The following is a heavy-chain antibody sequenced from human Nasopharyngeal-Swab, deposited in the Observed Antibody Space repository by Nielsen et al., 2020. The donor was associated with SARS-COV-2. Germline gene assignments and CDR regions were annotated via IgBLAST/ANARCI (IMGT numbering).Heavy chain of an antibody. J-gene: IGHJ6*02. V-gene: IGHV1-18*01. D-gene: IGHD3-22*01. CDR1: GYTFTSYG. Sequence: ASVKVSCKASGYTFTSYGISWVRQAPGQGLEWMGWISAYNGNTNYAQELQGRVTMTTDTSTSTAYMELRSLRSDDTAVYYCARISYSSGYYYYYYYGMDVWGQGTTVTVSS. CDR2: ISAYNGNT. CDR3: ARISYSSGYYYYYYYGMDV.